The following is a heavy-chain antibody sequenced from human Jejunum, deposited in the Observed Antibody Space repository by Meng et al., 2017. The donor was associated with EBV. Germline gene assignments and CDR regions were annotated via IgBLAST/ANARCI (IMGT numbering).Heavy chain of an antibody. V-gene: IGHV1-69-2*01. CDR2: IAPQDAET. J-gene: IGHJ5*02. Sequence: EVQVKQAGAGVKQPGATVKISCKVSGYIFSDYYIRWGRQAPGEGLEWMGLIAPQDAETLYAEKFQGRVTITADTSPDTAYMELSSLRSEDTAIYDCALVLRARFNYFDPWGQGTLVTVSS. D-gene: IGHD4/OR15-4a*01. CDR3: ALVLRARFNYFDP. CDR1: GYIFSDYY.